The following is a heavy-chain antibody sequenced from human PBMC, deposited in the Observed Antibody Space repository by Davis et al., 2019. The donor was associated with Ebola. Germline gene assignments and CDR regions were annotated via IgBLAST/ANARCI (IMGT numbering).Heavy chain of an antibody. J-gene: IGHJ4*02. V-gene: IGHV4-61*08. Sequence: PSETLSLTCTVSGGSISSGDYYWSWIRQPPGKGLEWIGYIYYSGSTNYNPSLKSRVTISVDTSKNQFSLKLSSVTAADTAVYYCARFRDSSGWYAPFDYWGQGTLVTVSS. CDR2: IYYSGST. CDR3: ARFRDSSGWYAPFDY. CDR1: GGSISSGDYY. D-gene: IGHD6-19*01.